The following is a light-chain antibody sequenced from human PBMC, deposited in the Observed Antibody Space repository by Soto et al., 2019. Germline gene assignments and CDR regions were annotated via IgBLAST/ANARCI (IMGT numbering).Light chain of an antibody. Sequence: DIFMTQSPLSLPVTLGQPASISCRSSQSVVYRDGNTYLNWFQQRPGQSPRRLIYKVSNRDSGVPDRFSGSGSGTDFTLKISRVEAEDVGVYYCMQGTHWSPMYTFGQGTKLEIK. CDR2: KVS. J-gene: IGKJ2*01. V-gene: IGKV2-30*01. CDR3: MQGTHWSPMYT. CDR1: QSVVYRDGNTY.